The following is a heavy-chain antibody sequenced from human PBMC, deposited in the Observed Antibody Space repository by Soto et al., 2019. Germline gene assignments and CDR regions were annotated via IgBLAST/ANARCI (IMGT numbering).Heavy chain of an antibody. V-gene: IGHV3-48*01. CDR1: GFSLSSYA. Sequence: EVQLVESGGGLVQPGGSLRLSCVASGFSLSSYAMKWVRQAPGKGPEWIAYMPHGGTNVLYADPVRGRFTISRDIAKSFVYLQMNSLRAEDTAVYYCARDEYGDVWGKGTTVTVSS. J-gene: IGHJ6*04. D-gene: IGHD4-17*01. CDR2: MPHGGTNV. CDR3: ARDEYGDV.